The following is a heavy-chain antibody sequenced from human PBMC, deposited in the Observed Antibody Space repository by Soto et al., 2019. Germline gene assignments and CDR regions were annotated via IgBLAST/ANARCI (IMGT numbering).Heavy chain of an antibody. Sequence: GGSLRLSCAASGFTFNSYWMTWVRQAPGKGLEWVANIKQDGSEKYYVESVKGRFILSRDNAKNSLSLQMDSLRAEDTAVYYCAREAISGHYLAHYFDYWGQGTLVTVSS. V-gene: IGHV3-7*01. CDR3: AREAISGHYLAHYFDY. CDR2: IKQDGSEK. CDR1: GFTFNSYW. J-gene: IGHJ4*02. D-gene: IGHD3-22*01.